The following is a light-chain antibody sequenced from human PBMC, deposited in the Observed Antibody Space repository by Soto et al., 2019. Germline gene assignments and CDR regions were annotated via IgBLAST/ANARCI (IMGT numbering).Light chain of an antibody. J-gene: IGLJ1*01. Sequence: QSALPQAAAAPGSLGQSVTIVCTGTSSDVGGYNYVSWYQQHPGSAPKLMIYDVSSRPSGVSNRFSGSKSGNTASLTISGLQAEDEADYYGSTYTSSFKLAVFGSGTKVTVL. CDR1: SSDVGGYNY. CDR3: STYTSSFKLAV. V-gene: IGLV2-14*03. CDR2: DVS.